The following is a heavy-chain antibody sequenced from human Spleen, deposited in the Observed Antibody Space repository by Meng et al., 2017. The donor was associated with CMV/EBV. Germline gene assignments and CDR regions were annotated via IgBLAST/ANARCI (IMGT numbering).Heavy chain of an antibody. D-gene: IGHD1-26*01. Sequence: SCGSAPTTHWWTWVRQAPGKGLEWIGNIIHSGTTYYNPSLKSRVTISVDKSKNQFSLEVDSVTAADTAVYYCARESGSYLTYYFDYWGQGALVTVSS. CDR3: ARESGSYLTYYFDY. CDR2: IIHSGTT. V-gene: IGHV4-4*02. CDR1: CGSAPTTHW. J-gene: IGHJ4*02.